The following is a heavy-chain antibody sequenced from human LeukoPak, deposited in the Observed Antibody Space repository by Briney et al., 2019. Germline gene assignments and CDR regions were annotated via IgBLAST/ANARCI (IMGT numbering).Heavy chain of an antibody. CDR1: GGSISSYY. CDR3: ARARIDAFDI. V-gene: IGHV4-59*01. Sequence: PSETLSLTCTVSGGSISSYYWSWIRQPPGKGLEWVGYIYYSGSTNYNPSLKSRVTISVDTSKNQFSLKLSSVTAADTAVYYCARARIDAFDIWGQGTMVTVSS. CDR2: IYYSGST. J-gene: IGHJ3*02.